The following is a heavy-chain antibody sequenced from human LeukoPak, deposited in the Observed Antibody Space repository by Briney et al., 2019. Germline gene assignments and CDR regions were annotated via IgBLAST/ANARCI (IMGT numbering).Heavy chain of an antibody. CDR3: ASYCSSTSCYYGNYGMDV. V-gene: IGHV3-48*01. Sequence: PGGSPRLSCAASGFTFSSYSMNWVRQAPGKGLEWVSYISSSSSTIYYADSVKGRFTISRDNAKNSLYLQMNSLRAEDTAVYYCASYCSSTSCYYGNYGMDVWGQGTTVTVSS. D-gene: IGHD2-2*01. CDR2: ISSSSSTI. J-gene: IGHJ6*02. CDR1: GFTFSSYS.